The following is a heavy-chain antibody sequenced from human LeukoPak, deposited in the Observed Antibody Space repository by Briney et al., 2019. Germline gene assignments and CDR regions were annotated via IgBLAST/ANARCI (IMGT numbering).Heavy chain of an antibody. J-gene: IGHJ6*03. V-gene: IGHV4-61*09. CDR1: GGSISSTGYY. Sequence: PSQTLSLTCTVSGGSISSTGYYWTWIRQPAGKGLEWVGHIDNSGSTTCNPSLKSRVTISVDTSKNQFSLNLTSVTAADTAVYYCARDCEFCDLLFYMNVWGKGTTVTVSS. CDR2: IDNSGST. D-gene: IGHD3-16*01. CDR3: ARDCEFCDLLFYMNV.